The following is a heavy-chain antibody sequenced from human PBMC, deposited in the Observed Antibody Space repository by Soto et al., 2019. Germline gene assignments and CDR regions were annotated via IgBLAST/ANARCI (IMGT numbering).Heavy chain of an antibody. CDR1: GYSFTSYL. J-gene: IGHJ3*02. V-gene: IGHV5-10-1*01. D-gene: IGHD1-26*01. CDR2: IDPSDSYT. CDR3: ARTGDKDAFDI. Sequence: PGESLNISYKGSGYSFTSYLISWVRQMPGKGLEWMGRIDPSDSYTNYSPSFQGHVTISADKSISTAYLQWSSLKASDTAMCYCARTGDKDAFDIWGQGTMVTVSS.